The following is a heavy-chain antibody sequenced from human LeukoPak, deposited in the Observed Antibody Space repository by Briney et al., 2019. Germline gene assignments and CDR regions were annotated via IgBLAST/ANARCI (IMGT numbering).Heavy chain of an antibody. CDR1: GYSISSGYY. D-gene: IGHD3-16*02. CDR2: IYHSGST. Sequence: LETLSLTCTVSGYSISSGYYWGWIRQPPGKGLEWIGSIYHSGSTYYNPSLKSRVTISVDTSKNQFSLKLSSVTAADTAVYYCFLGELSFGIDYWGQGTLVTVSS. J-gene: IGHJ4*02. V-gene: IGHV4-38-2*02. CDR3: FLGELSFGIDY.